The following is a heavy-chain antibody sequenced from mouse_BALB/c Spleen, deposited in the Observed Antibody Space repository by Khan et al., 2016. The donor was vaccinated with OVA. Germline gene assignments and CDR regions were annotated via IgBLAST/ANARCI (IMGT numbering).Heavy chain of an antibody. V-gene: IGHV1S132*01. D-gene: IGHD1-1*01. CDR1: GYIFTSYW. CDR2: IYPGTGST. J-gene: IGHJ4*01. CDR3: TKSGYGSTYAMDY. Sequence: QVQLKQSGAELVRPGASVKLSCKTSGYIFTSYWIHWVKQRSGQGLAWIARIYPGTGSTYYNEKFKGKATLTADKSSSTAYIQLSGLTSEDSAVXFSTKSGYGSTYAMDYWGQGTSVTVSA.